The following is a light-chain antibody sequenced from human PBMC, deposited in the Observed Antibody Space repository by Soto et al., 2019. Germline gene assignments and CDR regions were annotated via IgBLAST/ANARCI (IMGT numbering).Light chain of an antibody. CDR1: QSISSW. CDR2: KAS. J-gene: IGKJ1*01. CDR3: QRYNNYSPWT. Sequence: DIQMTQSPSTLSASVGDRVTITCRASQSISSWLAWYQQKPGKAPKLLIYKASSLESGVPSRFSGSGSGTEFTLTISSLQPDDFATYYCQRYNNYSPWTFGQGTKVEIK. V-gene: IGKV1-5*03.